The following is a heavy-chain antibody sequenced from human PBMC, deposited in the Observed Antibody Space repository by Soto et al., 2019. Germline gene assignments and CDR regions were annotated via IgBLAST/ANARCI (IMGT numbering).Heavy chain of an antibody. CDR2: IFYSGST. J-gene: IGHJ3*02. Sequence: SETLSLTCTVSGGSISSSSYYWGWIRQPPGKGLEWIGSIFYSGSTYYNPSLKSRVAISVDTSKNQFSLKLSSVTTADTAVYYCARGTGRIYSAFDIWGQGTMVTVSS. CDR1: GGSISSSSYY. V-gene: IGHV4-39*07. CDR3: ARGTGRIYSAFDI. D-gene: IGHD3-9*01.